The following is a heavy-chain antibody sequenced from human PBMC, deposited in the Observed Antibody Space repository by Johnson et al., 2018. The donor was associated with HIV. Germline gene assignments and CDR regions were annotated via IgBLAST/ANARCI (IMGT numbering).Heavy chain of an antibody. J-gene: IGHJ3*02. CDR1: GFTFSSYW. V-gene: IGHV3-66*01. CDR2: FDPTGGT. D-gene: IGHD2-21*02. Sequence: VQLVESGGGVVQPGGSLRLSCAVSGFTFSSYWMSWVRQAPGKGLAWVSVFDPTGGTNYADFAKGRFTISTDTSKNTPYLQMNSLRVEDTAVYYSARESIRGDKAFDIWGQGTMVTVSS. CDR3: ARESIRGDKAFDI.